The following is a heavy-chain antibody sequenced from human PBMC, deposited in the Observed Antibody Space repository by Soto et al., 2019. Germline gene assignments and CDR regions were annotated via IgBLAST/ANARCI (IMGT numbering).Heavy chain of an antibody. CDR2: ISNDGSKK. Sequence: QVQLVECGGGVVQPGRSLRLSCAASGFTFISYGMHWVRQAPGKGLEWVALISNDGSKKDYADSVEGRFTISRDNSKKTLYLQMNSLRAEDTAVYYCGKDRRYCSGGSCYGGLGFDFWGQGTLVTVSS. J-gene: IGHJ4*02. CDR1: GFTFISYG. CDR3: GKDRRYCSGGSCYGGLGFDF. V-gene: IGHV3-30*18. D-gene: IGHD2-15*01.